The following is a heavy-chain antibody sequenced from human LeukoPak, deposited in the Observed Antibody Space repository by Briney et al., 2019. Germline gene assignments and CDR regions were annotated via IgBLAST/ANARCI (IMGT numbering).Heavy chain of an antibody. J-gene: IGHJ4*02. CDR2: ISYDGSEK. CDR3: AREGSSGYYPY. CDR1: GFTFSSYP. Sequence: GGSLRLSCAAFGFTFSSYPMHWVRQAPGKGLEWVAVISYDGSEKHYADSVKGRFTISRDNSKNTLYLQMNSLRAEDTAVYYCAREGSSGYYPYWGQGILVTVSS. V-gene: IGHV3-30-3*01. D-gene: IGHD3-22*01.